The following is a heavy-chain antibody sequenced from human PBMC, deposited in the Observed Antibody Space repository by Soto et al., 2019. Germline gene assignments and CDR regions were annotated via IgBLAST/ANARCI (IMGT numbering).Heavy chain of an antibody. Sequence: GASVKVSCKASGDTFTNYAIHWVRQAPGQRLEWMGWINAGNGNTKYSQKFQGRVTITRDTTASTAYMELSSLRSEDTAVYYCARDHIAGNTILRGVENWFDPWGQGTLVTVS. CDR2: INAGNGNT. V-gene: IGHV1-3*01. D-gene: IGHD3-10*01. CDR1: GDTFTNYA. CDR3: ARDHIAGNTILRGVENWFDP. J-gene: IGHJ5*02.